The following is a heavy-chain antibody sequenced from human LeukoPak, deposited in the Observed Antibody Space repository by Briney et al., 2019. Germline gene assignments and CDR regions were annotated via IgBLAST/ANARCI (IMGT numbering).Heavy chain of an antibody. V-gene: IGHV4-34*01. Sequence: SETLSLTCAVYGGSFSGYYWSWIRQPPGKGLEWIGEINHSGSTNYNPSLKSRVTISVDTSKNQFSLKLSSVTAADTAVYYCARGASNGGHRDFSFDYWGQGILVTVSS. CDR1: GGSFSGYY. CDR2: INHSGST. J-gene: IGHJ4*02. CDR3: ARGASNGGHRDFSFDY. D-gene: IGHD4-23*01.